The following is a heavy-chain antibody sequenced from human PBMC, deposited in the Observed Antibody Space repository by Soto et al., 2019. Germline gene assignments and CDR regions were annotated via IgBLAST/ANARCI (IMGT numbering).Heavy chain of an antibody. J-gene: IGHJ5*02. Sequence: GSLRLSVAASGFIFENFGMSCVHQARGKGLEWISSISGSGFKKYYADSVKGRFTISRDNSKSTVYPELNNLRAEDTAVYHCAKNQGVELVPLATVDWFDPWGQGSVVTVSS. CDR2: ISGSGFKK. CDR1: GFIFENFG. CDR3: AKNQGVELVPLATVDWFDP. V-gene: IGHV3-23*01. D-gene: IGHD1-26*01.